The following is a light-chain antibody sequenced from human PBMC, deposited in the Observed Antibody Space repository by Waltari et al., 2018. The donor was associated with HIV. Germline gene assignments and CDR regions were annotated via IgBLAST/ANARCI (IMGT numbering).Light chain of an antibody. CDR2: GAS. V-gene: IGKV3D-7*01. CDR3: QQDYNLPGT. J-gene: IGKJ1*01. Sequence: GETATLSCRASRRVDSTFLSWYQQKPGQAPRLLIYGASTRVSGIPPRFSGSGSGTDFTLTISSLYPEDFAVYYCQQDYNLPGTFGQGTRVDIK. CDR1: RRVDSTF.